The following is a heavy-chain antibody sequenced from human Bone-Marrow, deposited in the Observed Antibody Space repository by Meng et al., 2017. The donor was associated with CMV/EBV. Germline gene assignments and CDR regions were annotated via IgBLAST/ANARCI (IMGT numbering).Heavy chain of an antibody. CDR1: GYTFTGYY. D-gene: IGHD6-6*01. CDR3: ARGLRYSSPYNWFYP. CDR2: INPNSGGT. Sequence: ASVKVSCKASGYTFTGYYMHWVRQAPGQGLEWMGWINPNSGGTNYAQKFQGRVTMTRDTSISTAYMELSRLRSDDTAVYYCARGLRYSSPYNWFYPWGQGTLVTVSS. V-gene: IGHV1-2*02. J-gene: IGHJ5*02.